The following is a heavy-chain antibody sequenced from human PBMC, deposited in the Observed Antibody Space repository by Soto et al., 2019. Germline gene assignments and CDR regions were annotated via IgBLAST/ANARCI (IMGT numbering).Heavy chain of an antibody. CDR3: ARVLGYCSGGSCWLDP. J-gene: IGHJ5*02. Sequence: SETLSLTCAVSGGSISSGGYSWSWIRQPPGKGLEWIGYIYHSGSTYYNPSLKSRVTISVDRSKNQFSLKLSSVTAADTAVYYCARVLGYCSGGSCWLDPWGQGTLVTVS. CDR2: IYHSGST. D-gene: IGHD2-15*01. CDR1: GGSISSGGYS. V-gene: IGHV4-30-2*01.